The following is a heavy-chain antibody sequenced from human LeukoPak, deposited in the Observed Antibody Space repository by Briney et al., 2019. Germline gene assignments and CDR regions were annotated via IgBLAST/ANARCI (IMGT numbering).Heavy chain of an antibody. CDR2: IYTIGST. Sequence: PSETLSLTCTVSGASISGYYWSCIRQPAGKGLEWIGRIYTIGSTNYNPSLKSRVTMSVDTSKNQFSLNLTSVTAADTAVYYCARELAAAGHADYWGQGTLVTVSS. CDR3: ARELAAAGHADY. J-gene: IGHJ4*02. CDR1: GASISGYY. D-gene: IGHD6-13*01. V-gene: IGHV4-4*07.